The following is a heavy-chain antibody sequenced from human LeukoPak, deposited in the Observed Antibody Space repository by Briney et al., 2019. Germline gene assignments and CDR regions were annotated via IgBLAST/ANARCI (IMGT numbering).Heavy chain of an antibody. Sequence: PSETLSLTCAVYGGSFSGYYWSWIRQPPGKGLEWIGEINHSGSTNYNPSLKSRVTISVDTSKNQFSLKLSSVTAAGTAVYYCARVPSRRYCSGGSCYPYYYYGMDVWGQGTTVTVSS. J-gene: IGHJ6*02. V-gene: IGHV4-34*01. CDR2: INHSGST. D-gene: IGHD2-15*01. CDR1: GGSFSGYY. CDR3: ARVPSRRYCSGGSCYPYYYYGMDV.